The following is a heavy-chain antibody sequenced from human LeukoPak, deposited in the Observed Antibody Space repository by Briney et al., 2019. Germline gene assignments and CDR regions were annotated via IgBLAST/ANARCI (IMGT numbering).Heavy chain of an antibody. CDR3: AKDRSAMVEYYFDY. Sequence: AGGSLRLSCAASGFTFSFYAMSWVRQAPGKGLEWVSAITGSGGSTYYADSVKGRFTISRDNSENTLYLQMNSLRAEDTAVYYCAKDRSAMVEYYFDYWGQGTLVTVSS. V-gene: IGHV3-23*01. J-gene: IGHJ4*02. CDR2: ITGSGGST. CDR1: GFTFSFYA. D-gene: IGHD5-18*01.